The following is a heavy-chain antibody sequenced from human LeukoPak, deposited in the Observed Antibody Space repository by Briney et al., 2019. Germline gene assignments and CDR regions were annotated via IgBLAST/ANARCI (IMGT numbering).Heavy chain of an antibody. CDR1: GGSISSNFYY. D-gene: IGHD6-13*01. V-gene: IGHV4-61*02. CDR3: ARARGEQLAPYNWFDP. CDR2: IYTSGNT. J-gene: IGHJ5*02. Sequence: SETLSLTCTVSGGSISSNFYYWSWIRQPAGKGLEWIGRIYTSGNTNYNPSLKSRVTISLDTSKNQFSLKLSSVTAADTAVYYCARARGEQLAPYNWFDPWGQGTLVTVSS.